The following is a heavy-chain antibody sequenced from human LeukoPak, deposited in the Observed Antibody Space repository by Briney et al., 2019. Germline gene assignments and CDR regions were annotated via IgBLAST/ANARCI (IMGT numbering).Heavy chain of an antibody. D-gene: IGHD5-18*01. CDR3: ATGHSYGYDY. CDR1: GFTFSDFW. CDR2: VKGDGRTT. Sequence: PGGSLRLSCAASGFTFSDFWMHWVRQAPGKGLVWVSLVKGDGRTTIYADSVKGRFTISRDNAKNTLYLQMNSLRADDSGVYYCATGHSYGYDYWGQGALVTVSS. J-gene: IGHJ4*02. V-gene: IGHV3-74*01.